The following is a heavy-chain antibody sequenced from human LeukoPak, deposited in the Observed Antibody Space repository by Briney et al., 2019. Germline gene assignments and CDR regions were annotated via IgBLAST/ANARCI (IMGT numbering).Heavy chain of an antibody. CDR1: GYTFTSYD. J-gene: IGHJ4*02. CDR2: MNPNSGNT. D-gene: IGHD3-16*02. Sequence: ASVKVSCKASGYTFTSYDINWVRLATGQGLEWMGWMNPNSGNTGYAQKFQGRVTMTRNTSISTAYMELSSLRSEDTAVYYCARGLGGDYVWGSYRSYYFDYWGQGTLVTVSS. CDR3: ARGLGGDYVWGSYRSYYFDY. V-gene: IGHV1-8*01.